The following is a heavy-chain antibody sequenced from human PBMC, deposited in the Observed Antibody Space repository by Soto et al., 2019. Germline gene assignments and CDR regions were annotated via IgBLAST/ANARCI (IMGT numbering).Heavy chain of an antibody. V-gene: IGHV4-59*01. Sequence: QVQLQESGPGLVKPSETLSLTCTVSGGSISSYYWSWIRQPPGKGLEWIGYIYYSGSTNYNPSLKSRLTISVNSSKNQFSLKLTSVTAADTAVYYCARVSSGWWYLDYWGQGTLVTVSS. J-gene: IGHJ4*02. CDR2: IYYSGST. D-gene: IGHD6-19*01. CDR1: GGSISSYY. CDR3: ARVSSGWWYLDY.